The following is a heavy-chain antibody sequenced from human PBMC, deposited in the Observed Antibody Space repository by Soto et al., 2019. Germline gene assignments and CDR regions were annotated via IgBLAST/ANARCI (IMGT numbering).Heavy chain of an antibody. CDR1: GGSISSYY. J-gene: IGHJ5*02. CDR2: IYYSGST. D-gene: IGHD2-2*01. Sequence: ASETLSLTCTVSGGSISSYYWSWIRQPPGKGLEGIGYIYYSGSTNYNPSLKSRVTISVDTSKNQFSLKLSSVTAADTAVYYCARVGGYCSSTSCYAMGFAHWFDPWGQGTLVTVSS. V-gene: IGHV4-59*01. CDR3: ARVGGYCSSTSCYAMGFAHWFDP.